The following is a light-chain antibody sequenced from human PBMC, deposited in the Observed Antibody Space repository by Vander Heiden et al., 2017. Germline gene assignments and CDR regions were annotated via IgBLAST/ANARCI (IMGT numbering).Light chain of an antibody. CDR2: RNN. CDR1: SSNIGTNY. J-gene: IGLJ2*01. V-gene: IGLV1-47*01. Sequence: QSVLTQPPSASGTPGQRVTISCSGRSSNIGTNYVYWYQQLPGTAPKRLIYRNNQRPSGVPDRFSGSKSGTSASLASSGLRSEDEADYYCAAWDDSLSGPVVFGGGTKVTVL. CDR3: AAWDDSLSGPVV.